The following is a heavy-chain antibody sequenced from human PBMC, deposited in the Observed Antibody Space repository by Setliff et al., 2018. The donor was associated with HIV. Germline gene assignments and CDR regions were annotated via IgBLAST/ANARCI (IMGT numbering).Heavy chain of an antibody. Sequence: GESLKISCQGSGYFFLGSWIGWVRQVPGKGLEVMGIIYPIDSDTRYKSSFEGQVTISADKSKSAVYLQWSSLKASDTAVYFCARLARTTYFDYWGQGAQVTVSS. CDR3: ARLARTTYFDY. CDR1: GYFFLGSW. CDR2: IYPIDSDT. V-gene: IGHV5-51*01. J-gene: IGHJ4*02. D-gene: IGHD1-7*01.